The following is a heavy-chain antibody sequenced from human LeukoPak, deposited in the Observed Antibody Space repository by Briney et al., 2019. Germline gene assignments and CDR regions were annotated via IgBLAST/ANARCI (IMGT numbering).Heavy chain of an antibody. J-gene: IGHJ3*02. CDR3: ARSRGLDAFDI. Sequence: SETLSLTCTVSGVSISSYYWSWIRQPPGKGLEWIGYIYYSGSTNYNPSLKSRVTISVDTSKNQFSLKLSSVTAADTAVYYCARSRGLDAFDIWGQGTMVTVSS. CDR1: GVSISSYY. CDR2: IYYSGST. V-gene: IGHV4-59*01.